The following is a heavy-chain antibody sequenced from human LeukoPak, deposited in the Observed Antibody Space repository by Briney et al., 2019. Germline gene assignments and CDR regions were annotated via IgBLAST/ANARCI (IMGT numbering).Heavy chain of an antibody. J-gene: IGHJ4*02. Sequence: GGSLRLSCAASGFIFSNYGMHWVRQAPGKVLEWVAFIRYDESKKFYGDSVKGRFTISRDNSKNTLYLQMNSLRTEDTAVYYCAKSHLPNAYSGTYYCDYWGQGTLVTVSS. CDR1: GFIFSNYG. V-gene: IGHV3-30*02. CDR2: IRYDESKK. D-gene: IGHD1-26*01. CDR3: AKSHLPNAYSGTYYCDY.